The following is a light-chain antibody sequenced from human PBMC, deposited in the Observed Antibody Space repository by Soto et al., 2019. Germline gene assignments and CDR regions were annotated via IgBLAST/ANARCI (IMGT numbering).Light chain of an antibody. CDR3: QQYSYWPRT. J-gene: IGKJ1*01. V-gene: IGKV3-15*01. Sequence: VMTQSRSTLSVSALATGTLSCRASQSISTNLAWYQQNLGQAPRLLIYGASTRASGVPGRFSGSGSGTDFTLTISSLQSEDFAVYYCQQYSYWPRTFGQGTKVDIK. CDR1: QSISTN. CDR2: GAS.